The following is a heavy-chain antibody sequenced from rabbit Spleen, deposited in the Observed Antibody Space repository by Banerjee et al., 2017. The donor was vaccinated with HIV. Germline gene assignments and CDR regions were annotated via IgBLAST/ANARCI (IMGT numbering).Heavy chain of an antibody. D-gene: IGHD4-1*01. CDR2: IEPIFGRT. V-gene: IGHV1S47*01. Sequence: QEQLEESGGGLVQPGGSLKLSCKASGFDFSNYGVSWVRQAPGKGLEWIGYIEPIFGRTYYANWVNGRFTISSHNAQNTLFLQLNSLTAADTATYFCVREVAAKFNLWGPGTLVTVS. CDR3: VREVAAKFNL. J-gene: IGHJ4*01. CDR1: GFDFSNYG.